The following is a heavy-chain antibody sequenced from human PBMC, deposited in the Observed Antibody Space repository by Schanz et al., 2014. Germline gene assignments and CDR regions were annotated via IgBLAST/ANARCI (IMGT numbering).Heavy chain of an antibody. CDR3: ALMSAYFDY. V-gene: IGHV3-23*04. J-gene: IGHJ4*02. CDR2: INSGGDST. Sequence: DVQLVESGGGLVQPGGSLRLSCAASGFTFISSAMSWVRQAPGKGLEWVSAINSGGDSTYYADSVKGRLTISRDNSKNTLYLQMNSLRADDTAVYYCALMSAYFDYWGQGTLVTVSS. CDR1: GFTFISSA. D-gene: IGHD2-8*01.